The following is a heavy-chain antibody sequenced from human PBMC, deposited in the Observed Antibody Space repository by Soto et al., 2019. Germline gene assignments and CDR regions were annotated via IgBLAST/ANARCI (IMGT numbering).Heavy chain of an antibody. J-gene: IGHJ3*02. CDR1: GGSFSSGAYY. V-gene: IGHV4-31*04. D-gene: IGHD3-10*01. CDR2: IYYSRST. CDR3: AGGVVRGLVVTDAFDI. Sequence: QVRLQESGPGLVKPSQTLSLTCTVSGGSFSSGAYYWSWIRQLPGKGLEWIGYIYYSRSTAYNPSLKSRVTMSVDTSKNQCSLKVASVTAADTAVYYCAGGVVRGLVVTDAFDIWGQGTVVTVSS.